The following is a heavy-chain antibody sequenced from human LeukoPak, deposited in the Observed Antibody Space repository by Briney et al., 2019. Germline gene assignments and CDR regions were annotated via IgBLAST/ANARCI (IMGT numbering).Heavy chain of an antibody. Sequence: PGGSLRLSCAASGFTFSSYAMHWVRQAPGKGLEWVAVISYDGSNKYYADSVKGRFTISRDNSKNTLYLQMNSLRAEDTAVYYCARDRGGYYDSSGPPAEYFQHWGQGTLVTVSS. CDR2: ISYDGSNK. CDR1: GFTFSSYA. CDR3: ARDRGGYYDSSGPPAEYFQH. D-gene: IGHD3-22*01. J-gene: IGHJ1*01. V-gene: IGHV3-30-3*01.